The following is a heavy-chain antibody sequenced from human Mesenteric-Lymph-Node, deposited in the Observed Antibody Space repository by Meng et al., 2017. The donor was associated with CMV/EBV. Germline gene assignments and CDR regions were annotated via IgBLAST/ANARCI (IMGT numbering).Heavy chain of an antibody. CDR1: GYTFTSYY. D-gene: IGHD3-10*01. V-gene: IGHV1-46*01. CDR3: AIIGRDSVGYGMDV. CDR2: INRIGSST. Sequence: ASVKVSCKASGYTFTSYYIHWVRQAPGQGLEWMGIINRIGSSTIYAQKFQGRVTMTRDTSTNTVYMELSSLRAEDTALYYCAIIGRDSVGYGMDVWGQGTTVTVSS. J-gene: IGHJ6*02.